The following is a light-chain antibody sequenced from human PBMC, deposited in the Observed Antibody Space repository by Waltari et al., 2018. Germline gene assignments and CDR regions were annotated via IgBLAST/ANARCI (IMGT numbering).Light chain of an antibody. CDR2: EDN. Sequence: NFMLTQPHSVSESPGKTVTISCTRSSGSIASNYVQWYQQRPGSSPTTVIYEDNQRPSGVPDGFSGSIDSSSTSASLTISGLKTEDEAGCYCQSYDSSNRMFGGGTKLTVL. J-gene: IGLJ3*02. CDR3: QSYDSSNRM. V-gene: IGLV6-57*01. CDR1: SGSIASNY.